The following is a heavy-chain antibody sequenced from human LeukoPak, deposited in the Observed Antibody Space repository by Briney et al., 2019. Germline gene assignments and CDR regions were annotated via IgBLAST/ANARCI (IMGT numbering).Heavy chain of an antibody. D-gene: IGHD2-15*01. CDR2: INPNSGGT. CDR3: ASSTYCSGGSCYSE. CDR1: GYTFTGYY. Sequence: GASVKVSCKASGYTFTGYYMHWVRQAPGQGLAWMGWINPNSGGTNYAQKFQGRVTMTRDTSISTAYMELSRLRSDDTAVYYCASSTYCSGGSCYSEWGQGTLVTVSS. V-gene: IGHV1-2*02. J-gene: IGHJ4*02.